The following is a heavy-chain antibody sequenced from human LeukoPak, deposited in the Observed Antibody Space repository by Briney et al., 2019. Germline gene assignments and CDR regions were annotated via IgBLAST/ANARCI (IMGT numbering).Heavy chain of an antibody. J-gene: IGHJ3*01. Sequence: SVKVSCKASGGTFSSYAISWVRQAPGQGLEWMGGIIPIFGTANYAQKFQGRVTITADESTSTAYMELSSLRSEDTAVNYCARGSYLYDFWSGYPSWGQGTMVTVSS. CDR1: GGTFSSYA. CDR3: ARGSYLYDFWSGYPS. CDR2: IIPIFGTA. V-gene: IGHV1-69*13. D-gene: IGHD3-3*01.